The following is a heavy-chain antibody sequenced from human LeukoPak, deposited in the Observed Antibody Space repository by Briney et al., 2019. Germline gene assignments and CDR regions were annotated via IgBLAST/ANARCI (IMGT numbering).Heavy chain of an antibody. CDR3: ARDPLLWFGELPYYYYYMDV. Sequence: GGSLRLSCAASGFTFSSYSMNWVRQAPGKGLEWVSYISSSSSTIYYADSVKGRFTISRDNAKNSLYLQMNSLRAEDTAVYYCARDPLLWFGELPYYYYYMDVWGKGTTVTVSS. J-gene: IGHJ6*03. CDR1: GFTFSSYS. D-gene: IGHD3-10*01. CDR2: ISSSSSTI. V-gene: IGHV3-48*01.